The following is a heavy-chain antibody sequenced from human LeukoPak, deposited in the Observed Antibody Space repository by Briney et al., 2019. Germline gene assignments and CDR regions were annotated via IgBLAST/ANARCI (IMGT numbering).Heavy chain of an antibody. CDR1: GYTLTELS. CDR2: FDPEDGET. CDR3: ATAPLLYSGSFPANDY. V-gene: IGHV1-24*01. Sequence: ASVKVSCKVSGYTLTELSMHWVRQAPGKGLEWMGGFDPEDGETIYAQKFQGRVTMTEDTSTDTAYMELSGLRSEDTAVYYCATAPLLYSGSFPANDYWGQGTLVTVSS. D-gene: IGHD1-26*01. J-gene: IGHJ4*02.